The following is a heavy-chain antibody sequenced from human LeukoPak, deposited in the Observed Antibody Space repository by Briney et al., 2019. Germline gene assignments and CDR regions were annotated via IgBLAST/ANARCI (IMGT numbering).Heavy chain of an antibody. V-gene: IGHV1-18*01. D-gene: IGHD6-19*01. CDR1: GYTFTSYG. CDR2: ISAYNGNT. J-gene: IGHJ5*02. Sequence: GASVKVSCKASGYTFTSYGISWVRQAPRQGLEWMGWISAYNGNTNYAQKLQGRVTMTTDTSTSTAYMELRSLRSDDTAVYYCARAGCSSGRTPTNWFDPWGQGTLVTVSS. CDR3: ARAGCSSGRTPTNWFDP.